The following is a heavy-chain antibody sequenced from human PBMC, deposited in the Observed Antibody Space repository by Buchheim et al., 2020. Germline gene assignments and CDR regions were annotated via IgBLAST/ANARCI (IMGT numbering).Heavy chain of an antibody. V-gene: IGHV4-34*01. J-gene: IGHJ4*02. CDR3: AGAPFDSTDDQEWSDY. CDR2: INHRGRT. CDR1: GGSFSDSY. Sequence: QVQLQQWGAGLLKPSETLALTCAVYGGSFSDSYWSWIRHPPGKGLEWIGEINHRGRTNYNPSLESRVTISVDTSKYQFSLTLRSVNAADTAVYYCAGAPFDSTDDQEWSDYWGQGTL. D-gene: IGHD2/OR15-2a*01.